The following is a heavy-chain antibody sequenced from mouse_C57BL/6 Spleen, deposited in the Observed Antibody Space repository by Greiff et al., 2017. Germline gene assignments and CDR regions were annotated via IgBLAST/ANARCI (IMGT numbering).Heavy chain of an antibody. J-gene: IGHJ4*01. CDR1: GFTFSSYA. Sequence: EVQLVESGGGLVKPGGSLKLSCAASGFTFSSYAMSWVRQTPEKRLEWVATISDGGSYTYYPDNVKGRFTISRDNAKNNLYLQMSHLKSEDTAMYYCARDPYYYGTNYAMDYWGQGTSVTVSS. D-gene: IGHD1-1*01. CDR2: ISDGGSYT. V-gene: IGHV5-4*01. CDR3: ARDPYYYGTNYAMDY.